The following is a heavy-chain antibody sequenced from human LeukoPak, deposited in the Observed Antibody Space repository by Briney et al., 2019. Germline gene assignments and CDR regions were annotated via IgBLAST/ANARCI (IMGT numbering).Heavy chain of an antibody. D-gene: IGHD6-13*01. J-gene: IGHJ6*03. Sequence: GGSLRLSCAASGFTFSSYEMNWVRQAPGKGLEWVSYISSSGSTIYYADSVKGRFTISRDNAKNSLYLQMNSLRAEDTAVYYCARDSPYSSSWYYYYYYYMDVWGKGTTVTISS. CDR1: GFTFSSYE. V-gene: IGHV3-48*03. CDR3: ARDSPYSSSWYYYYYYYMDV. CDR2: ISSSGSTI.